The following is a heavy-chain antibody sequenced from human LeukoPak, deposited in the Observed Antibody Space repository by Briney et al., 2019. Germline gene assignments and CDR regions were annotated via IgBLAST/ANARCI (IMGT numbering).Heavy chain of an antibody. D-gene: IGHD3-10*01. CDR1: GGSISSYY. J-gene: IGHJ6*03. Sequence: SETLSLTCTVSGGSISSYYWSWIRQPPGKGLEWIGYIYYSGSTNYNPSLKSRVTISVDTSKNQFSLKLSSVTAADTAVYYCARAVRTFGYYYYMDVWGKGTTVTVSS. V-gene: IGHV4-59*01. CDR3: ARAVRTFGYYYYMDV. CDR2: IYYSGST.